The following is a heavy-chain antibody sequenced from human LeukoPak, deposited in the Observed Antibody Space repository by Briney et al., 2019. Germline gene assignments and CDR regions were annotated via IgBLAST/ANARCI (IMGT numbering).Heavy chain of an antibody. Sequence: GGSLRLSCAASGFTVSSNYMSWIRQAPGKGLEWVSYISSSSSYTNYADSVKGRFTISRDNAKNSLYLQMNSLRAEDTAVYYCARDRNDEGYGCYFDYWGQGTLVTVSS. CDR2: ISSSSSYT. CDR1: GFTVSSNY. J-gene: IGHJ4*02. CDR3: ARDRNDEGYGCYFDY. D-gene: IGHD1-1*01. V-gene: IGHV3-11*06.